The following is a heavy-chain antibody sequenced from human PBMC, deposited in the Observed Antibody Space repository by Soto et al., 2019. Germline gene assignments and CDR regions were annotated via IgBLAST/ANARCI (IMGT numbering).Heavy chain of an antibody. D-gene: IGHD3-3*01. CDR3: AKGRKPDHDDGLCAFDS. CDR1: GRTFRSYA. J-gene: IGHJ4*02. CDR2: ISGGGAGT. V-gene: IGHV3-23*01. Sequence: GGTLRLSCVVSGRTFRSYAMSWVRQAPGKGLEWVSGISGGGAGTYYADSVKGRFTISRDPSTTTLFLDMYSLGAEDTAIYYCAKGRKPDHDDGLCAFDSWGQGVLVTVSS.